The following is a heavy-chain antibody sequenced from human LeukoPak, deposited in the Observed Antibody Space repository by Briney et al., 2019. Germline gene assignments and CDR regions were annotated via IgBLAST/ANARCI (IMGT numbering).Heavy chain of an antibody. V-gene: IGHV4-34*01. CDR1: GGSFSGYY. Sequence: SETLSLTCAVYGGSFSGYYWSWIRQPPGKGLEWIGEINHSGSTNYNPSLKSRVTISVDTSKNQFSLKLSSVTAADTAVYYCARGGAATGYSYYYYYYGMDVWGQGTTVTVSS. CDR2: INHSGST. J-gene: IGHJ6*02. D-gene: IGHD3-9*01. CDR3: ARGGAATGYSYYYYYYGMDV.